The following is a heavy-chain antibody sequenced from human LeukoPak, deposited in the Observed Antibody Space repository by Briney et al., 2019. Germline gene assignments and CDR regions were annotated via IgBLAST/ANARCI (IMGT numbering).Heavy chain of an antibody. CDR1: GFTFSSYA. CDR3: AKASDVDTDAFDI. D-gene: IGHD5-18*01. J-gene: IGHJ3*02. CDR2: ISGSGGST. Sequence: EGSLRLSCAASGFTFSSYAMSWVRQAPGKGLEWVSAISGSGGSTYYADSVKGRFTISRDNSKNTLYLQMNSLRAEDTAVYYCAKASDVDTDAFDIWGQGTMVTVSS. V-gene: IGHV3-23*01.